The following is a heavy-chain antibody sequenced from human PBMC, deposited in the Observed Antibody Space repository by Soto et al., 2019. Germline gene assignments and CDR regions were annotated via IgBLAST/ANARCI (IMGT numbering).Heavy chain of an antibody. V-gene: IGHV1-69*01. Sequence: QVQLVQSGAEVKKPGSSVKVSCKASGGTFSSYAISWVRQAPGQGREWLGGIIPIFGTANYAQKFQGRVTITADESTCTAYMELSSLRSEDTAVYYCACDSSGYYYDWFDPWGQGTLVTVSS. D-gene: IGHD3-22*01. CDR1: GGTFSSYA. CDR3: ACDSSGYYYDWFDP. CDR2: IIPIFGTA. J-gene: IGHJ5*02.